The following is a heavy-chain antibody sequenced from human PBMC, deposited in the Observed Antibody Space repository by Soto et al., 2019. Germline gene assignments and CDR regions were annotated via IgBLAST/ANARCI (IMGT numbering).Heavy chain of an antibody. CDR3: ARSGGDHSSTWYLNWFDP. CDR2: ISYSGST. V-gene: IGHV4-61*01. D-gene: IGHD6-13*01. Sequence: TLSLTCTVSGASVTSGRYYWSWIRQPPGKGLEWIGYISYSGSTNYNPSLKSRVTISGYTSKNQFSLRLTSVTAADTAMYYCARSGGDHSSTWYLNWFDPWGQGALVTVSS. CDR1: GASVTSGRYY. J-gene: IGHJ5*02.